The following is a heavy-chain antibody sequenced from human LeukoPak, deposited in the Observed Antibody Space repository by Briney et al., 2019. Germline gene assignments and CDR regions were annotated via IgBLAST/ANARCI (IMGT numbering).Heavy chain of an antibody. D-gene: IGHD1-14*01. V-gene: IGHV4-39*07. J-gene: IGHJ2*01. CDR1: GGSISSSSYY. CDR3: ARDDHSAFGWYFDL. Sequence: PSETLSLTCTVSGGSISSSSYYWGWIRQPPGKGLEWIGSIYYSGSTYYNPSLKSGVTISVDTSKNQFSLKLSSVTAADTAVYYCARDDHSAFGWYFDLWGRGTLVTVSS. CDR2: IYYSGST.